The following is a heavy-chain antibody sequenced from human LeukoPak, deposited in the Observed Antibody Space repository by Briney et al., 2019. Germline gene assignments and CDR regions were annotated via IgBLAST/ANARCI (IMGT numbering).Heavy chain of an antibody. J-gene: IGHJ4*02. CDR2: INNDGSST. Sequence: QPGGSLRLSCAASGFTFSSYWMHWVRQAPGKGLVWVSHINNDGSSTSYADSVKGRFTISRDNAENTLYLQMNSLRTEDTAVYYCACYGIAPPYWGQGTLVTVSS. CDR3: ACYGIAPPY. V-gene: IGHV3-74*01. D-gene: IGHD2-15*01. CDR1: GFTFSSYW.